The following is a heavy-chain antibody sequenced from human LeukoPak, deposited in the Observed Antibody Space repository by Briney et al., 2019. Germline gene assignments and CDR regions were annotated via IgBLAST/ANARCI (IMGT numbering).Heavy chain of an antibody. CDR3: AKEREYSGHDYPLDY. V-gene: IGHV1-24*01. CDR2: FDPEDGET. Sequence: GASVKVSCKVSGYTLTELSMHWVRQAPGKGLEWMGGFDPEDGETIYAQKFQGRVTMTSDTSTSTVHMELSSLTSEDTAVYYCAKEREYSGHDYPLDYWGQGTLVTVSS. CDR1: GYTLTELS. D-gene: IGHD5-12*01. J-gene: IGHJ4*02.